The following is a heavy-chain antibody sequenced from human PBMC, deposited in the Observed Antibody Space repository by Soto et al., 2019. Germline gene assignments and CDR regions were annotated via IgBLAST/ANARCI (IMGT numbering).Heavy chain of an antibody. V-gene: IGHV1-3*01. Sequence: ASVKVSCKASGYTFTSYAMHWVRQAPGLRLEWMRWINAGNGNTKYSQKFQGRVTIIRDTSASTAYMELSSLRSEDTAVYYCARDRDIVVVVAATRRSRPPNNWFDPWGQGTLVTVSS. D-gene: IGHD2-15*01. CDR3: ARDRDIVVVVAATRRSRPPNNWFDP. CDR2: INAGNGNT. CDR1: GYTFTSYA. J-gene: IGHJ5*02.